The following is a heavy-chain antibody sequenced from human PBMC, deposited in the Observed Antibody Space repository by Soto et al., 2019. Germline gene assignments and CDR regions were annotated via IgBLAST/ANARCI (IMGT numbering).Heavy chain of an antibody. V-gene: IGHV1-2*02. CDR2: IGPESGAT. J-gene: IGHJ4*02. D-gene: IGHD1-1*01. Sequence: ASVKVSCKASGYTFTGHYIHWVRQAPEQGPEWMGEIGPESGATRYAQKFQGRVTMTRDMSITTVYMELNNLSPDDTAVYYCGRGRTGQIVVFYWGQGTPVTVSS. CDR3: GRGRTGQIVVFY. CDR1: GYTFTGHY.